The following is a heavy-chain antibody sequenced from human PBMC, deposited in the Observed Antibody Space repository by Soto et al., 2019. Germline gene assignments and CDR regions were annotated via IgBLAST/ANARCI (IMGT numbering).Heavy chain of an antibody. CDR3: AKDINYYFYYMGV. CDR2: ISWNSGSI. CDR1: GFTFDDYA. Sequence: DVQLVESGGGLVQPGRSLRLSCAASGFTFDDYAMHWVRQAQGKGLEWVSGISWNSGSIVYADSVKGRFTISRDNAKNSLYLQMISLRAEDTALYYFAKDINYYFYYMGVWGKGTTVTVSS. J-gene: IGHJ6*03. V-gene: IGHV3-9*01.